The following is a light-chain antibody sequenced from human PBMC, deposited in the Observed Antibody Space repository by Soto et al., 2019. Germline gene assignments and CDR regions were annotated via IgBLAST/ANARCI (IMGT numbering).Light chain of an antibody. CDR2: AAS. CDR1: QAIRTA. CDR3: LLDFRYFWA. J-gene: IGKJ1*01. Sequence: AIQLSQSPSSRYASLAYRLTITCLASQAIRTALGWYQQKPGKVPKLLIYAASILQSGVPSRFSGSGSGTDFTLTISSLQPEDFATYYCLLDFRYFWAFGQGTKVDI. V-gene: IGKV1-6*01.